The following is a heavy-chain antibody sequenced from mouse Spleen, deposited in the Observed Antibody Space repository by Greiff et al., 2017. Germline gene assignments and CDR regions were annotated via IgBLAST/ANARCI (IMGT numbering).Heavy chain of an antibody. Sequence: EVHLVESEGGLVQPGSSMKLSCTASGFTFSDYYMAWVRQVPEKGLEWVANINYDGSSTYYLDSLKSRFIISRDNAKNILYLQMSSLKSEDTATYYCARDSTGYYYAMDYWGQGTSVTVSS. J-gene: IGHJ4*01. CDR1: GFTFSDYY. D-gene: IGHD4-1*01. CDR2: INYDGSST. CDR3: ARDSTGYYYAMDY. V-gene: IGHV5-16*01.